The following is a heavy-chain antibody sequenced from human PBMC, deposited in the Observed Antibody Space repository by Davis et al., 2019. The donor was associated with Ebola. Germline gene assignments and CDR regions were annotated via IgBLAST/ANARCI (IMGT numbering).Heavy chain of an antibody. CDR2: ISYDGSNK. CDR1: GFTFSSYA. D-gene: IGHD4/OR15-4a*01. J-gene: IGHJ3*02. Sequence: GESLKISCAAPGFTFSSYALHWVRQAPGKGLAWVAVISYDGSNKYYADSVNGRFTISRDNSKKMLFVQMDYLRVEDTAVYYCVRGIYGDPPAFDMWGQGTMVTVSS. CDR3: VRGIYGDPPAFDM. V-gene: IGHV3-30*14.